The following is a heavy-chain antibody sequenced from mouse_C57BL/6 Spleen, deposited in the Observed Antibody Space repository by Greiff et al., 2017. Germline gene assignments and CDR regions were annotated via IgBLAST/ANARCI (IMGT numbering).Heavy chain of an antibody. J-gene: IGHJ1*03. V-gene: IGHV6-3*01. CDR1: GFTFSNYW. CDR3: TTANWGYWYFDV. D-gene: IGHD4-1*01. Sequence: DVMLVESGGGLVQPGGSMKLSCVASGFTFSNYWMNWVRQSPEKGLEWVAQIRLKSDNYATHYAESVKGRFTISRDDSKSSVYLQMNNLRAEDTGIYYCTTANWGYWYFDVWGTGTTVTVSS. CDR2: IRLKSDNYAT.